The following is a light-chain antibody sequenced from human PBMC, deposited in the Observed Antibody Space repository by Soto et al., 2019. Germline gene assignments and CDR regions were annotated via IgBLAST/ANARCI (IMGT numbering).Light chain of an antibody. CDR1: RSDVGGYNY. J-gene: IGLJ2*01. CDR2: DVS. V-gene: IGLV2-14*01. CDR3: SSYTSSSTLVV. Sequence: QSVLTQPASVSGSPGQSITISCTGTRSDVGGYNYVSWYQQHAGKAPKLMIYDVSNRPSGVSNRFSGSKSGNTASLTISGLQAEDEADYYCSSYTSSSTLVVFGGGTKLTVL.